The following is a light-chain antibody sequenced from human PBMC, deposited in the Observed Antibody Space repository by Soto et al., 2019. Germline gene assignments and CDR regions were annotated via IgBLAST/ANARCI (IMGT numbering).Light chain of an antibody. CDR2: EGG. CDR1: SRDVGNYNL. J-gene: IGLJ2*01. Sequence: QSALTQPASVSGSPGQSSTIFCTGTSRDVGNYNLVSWYQQYPGKAPKLMIYEGGKRPSGVSNRFSGSKSGNTASLTIYGLQAEDEADYYCCSFALRSTLIFGGGTKLTVL. CDR3: CSFALRSTLI. V-gene: IGLV2-23*01.